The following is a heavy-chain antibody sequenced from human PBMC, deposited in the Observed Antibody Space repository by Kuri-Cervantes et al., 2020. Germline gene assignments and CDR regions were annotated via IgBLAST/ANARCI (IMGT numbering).Heavy chain of an antibody. Sequence: GGSLRLSCAASGFTFSSYAMSWVRQAPGKGLEWVSSITSDSYYIYYADSVKGRFTISRDNAKNTLYLQMNSLRAEDTAVYYCATVSSGWDTVDYWGQGTLVTVSS. CDR2: ITSDSYYI. V-gene: IGHV3-21*01. D-gene: IGHD6-19*01. CDR3: ATVSSGWDTVDY. CDR1: GFTFSSYA. J-gene: IGHJ4*02.